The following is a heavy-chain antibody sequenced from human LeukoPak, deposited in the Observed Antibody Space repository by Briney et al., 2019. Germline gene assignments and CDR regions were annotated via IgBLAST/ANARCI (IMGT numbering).Heavy chain of an antibody. CDR2: ISYDGSNK. J-gene: IGHJ4*02. V-gene: IGHV3-30-3*01. Sequence: PGGSLRLSCAASGLTFSDHAMGWVRQAPGKGLEWVAVISYDGSNKYYADSVKGRFTISRDNSKNTLYLQMNSLRAEDTAVYYCARLSSPYYYDSSGYSQFDYWGQGTLVTVSS. CDR3: ARLSSPYYYDSSGYSQFDY. D-gene: IGHD3-22*01. CDR1: GLTFSDHA.